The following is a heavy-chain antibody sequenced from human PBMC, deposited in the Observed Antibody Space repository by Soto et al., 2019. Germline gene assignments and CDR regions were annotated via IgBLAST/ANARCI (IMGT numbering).Heavy chain of an antibody. D-gene: IGHD3-10*01. CDR2: ISGSGGST. CDR3: AKLLWFGFRGAFDI. V-gene: IGHV3-23*01. CDR1: GFTFSRYA. J-gene: IGHJ3*02. Sequence: GSLSVSWAASGFTFSRYALSWVRQAPGKGLEWVSAISGSGGSTYYADSVKGRFTISRDNSKNTLYLQMNSLRAEDTAVYYCAKLLWFGFRGAFDIWGQGTMVTVSS.